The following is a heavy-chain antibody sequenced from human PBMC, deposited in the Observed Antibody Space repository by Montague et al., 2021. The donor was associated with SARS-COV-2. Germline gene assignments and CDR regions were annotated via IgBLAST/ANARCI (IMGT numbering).Heavy chain of an antibody. V-gene: IGHV2-70*01. D-gene: IGHD6-19*01. CDR2: XDWXDDK. J-gene: IGHJ4*02. CDR3: AREYSSGVYFDY. Sequence: PALVKPTQTLTLTCTFPGFSLSTSGMCVSWIRQPPGKALEWLALXDWXDDKYYSTSLKTRLTISKDTSKNPVVLTMTNMDPVDTATYYCAREYSSGVYFDYWGQGTLVTVSS. CDR1: GFSLSTSGMC.